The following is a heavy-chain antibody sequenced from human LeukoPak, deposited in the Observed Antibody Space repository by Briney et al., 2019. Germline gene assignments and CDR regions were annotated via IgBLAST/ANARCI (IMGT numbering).Heavy chain of an antibody. J-gene: IGHJ4*02. Sequence: ASVKVSCKASGGTFSSYAISRVRQAPGQGLEWVGGIIPIFGTANYAQKFQGRVTMTTDTSTSTAYMELRSLRSDDTAVYYCARAATPPGDYWGQGTLVTVSS. CDR2: IIPIFGTA. D-gene: IGHD6-25*01. CDR1: GGTFSSYA. CDR3: ARAATPPGDY. V-gene: IGHV1-69*05.